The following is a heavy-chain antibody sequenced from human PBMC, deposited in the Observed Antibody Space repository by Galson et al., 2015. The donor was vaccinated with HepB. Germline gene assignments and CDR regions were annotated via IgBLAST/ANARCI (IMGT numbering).Heavy chain of an antibody. D-gene: IGHD3-22*01. J-gene: IGHJ6*03. Sequence: SVKVSCKASGGTFSSYAISWVRQAPGQGLEWMGGIIPIFGTANYAQKFQGRVTITADESTSTAYMELSSLRSEDTAVYYCARGGYGSSGYYYYYYYYMDVWGKGTTVTVSS. CDR2: IIPIFGTA. CDR1: GGTFSSYA. CDR3: ARGGYGSSGYYYYYYYYMDV. V-gene: IGHV1-69*13.